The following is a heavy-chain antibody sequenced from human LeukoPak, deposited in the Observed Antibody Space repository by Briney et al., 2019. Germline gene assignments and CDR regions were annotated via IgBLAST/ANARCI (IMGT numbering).Heavy chain of an antibody. J-gene: IGHJ4*02. CDR1: GFTFNNYA. CDR2: ISGSGGST. V-gene: IGHV3-23*01. D-gene: IGHD3-10*01. CDR3: ATDRDRPTGGMWFGELSFDY. Sequence: GGSLRLSCAASGFTFNNYAMSCVRQAPGKGLEWVSVISGSGGSTYYADSVKGRFSISRDNYKNTLDLQMNSPTAEVTAVYYCATDRDRPTGGMWFGELSFDYWGQGTLVTVSS.